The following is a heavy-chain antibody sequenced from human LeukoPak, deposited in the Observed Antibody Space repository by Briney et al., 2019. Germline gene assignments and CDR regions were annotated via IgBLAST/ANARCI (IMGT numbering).Heavy chain of an antibody. D-gene: IGHD3-22*01. J-gene: IGHJ6*02. CDR1: GGTFSSYA. V-gene: IGHV1-69*13. CDR2: IIPIFGTA. Sequence: SVKVSCKASGGTFSSYAISWVRQAPGQGLEWMGGIIPIFGTANYAQKFQGRVTITAGESTSTAYMELSSLRSEDTAVYYCARGSYYYDSSPRGHYYYGMDVWGQGTTVTVSS. CDR3: ARGSYYYDSSPRGHYYYGMDV.